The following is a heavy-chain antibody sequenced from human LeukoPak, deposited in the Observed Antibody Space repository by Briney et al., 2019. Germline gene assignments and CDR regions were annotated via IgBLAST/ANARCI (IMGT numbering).Heavy chain of an antibody. J-gene: IGHJ5*02. D-gene: IGHD1-14*01. Sequence: PGGSLRLSCAATGFIFSTYGMSWVRQAPGKGLEWVSVIGDSGGSTYYADSVKGRFIISRDNSKNTLYLQMNSLRAEDTAVYYCAKRNHPKSGYNWFDPWGQGTLVTVSS. CDR3: AKRNHPKSGYNWFDP. V-gene: IGHV3-23*01. CDR1: GFIFSTYG. CDR2: IGDSGGST.